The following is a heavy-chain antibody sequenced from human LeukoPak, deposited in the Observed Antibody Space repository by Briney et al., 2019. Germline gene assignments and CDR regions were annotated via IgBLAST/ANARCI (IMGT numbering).Heavy chain of an antibody. V-gene: IGHV3-21*01. CDR1: GFTFSSYS. J-gene: IGHJ3*02. D-gene: IGHD6-13*01. Sequence: GGSLRLSCAASGFTFSSYSMNWVRQAPGKGLEWVSSISSSSSYIYYADSVKGRFTISSDNAKNSLYLQMNSLRAEDTAVYYCARDLGVSSSWYVAFDIWGQGTMVTVSS. CDR3: ARDLGVSSSWYVAFDI. CDR2: ISSSSSYI.